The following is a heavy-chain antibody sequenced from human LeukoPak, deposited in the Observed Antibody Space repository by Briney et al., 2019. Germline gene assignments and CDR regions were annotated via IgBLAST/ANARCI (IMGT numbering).Heavy chain of an antibody. CDR3: ARGLAGYSGGDDAFDI. V-gene: IGHV4-59*01. J-gene: IGHJ3*02. CDR2: IHHSGST. CDR1: GGSTSNYY. D-gene: IGHD6-19*01. Sequence: SEPLSHTCNVSGGSTSNYYWSWFRQPPGQGLDWMGYIHHSGSTNYNPSLKSRLAMSVDKSKNQFSLKLSTLTAADTAVYYCARGLAGYSGGDDAFDIWGQGTMVTVSS.